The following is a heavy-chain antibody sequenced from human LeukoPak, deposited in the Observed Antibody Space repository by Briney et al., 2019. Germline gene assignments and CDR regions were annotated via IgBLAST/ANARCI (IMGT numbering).Heavy chain of an antibody. CDR2: ISGSGGST. J-gene: IGHJ3*02. CDR3: AKARPPTIAAAGYAFDI. Sequence: GGSLRLSCAASGFTFSSYAMSWVRQAPGKGLEWVSAISGSGGSTYYADSVKGRFTISRDNSKNTLYLQMNSLRAEDMAVYYCAKARPPTIAAAGYAFDIWGQGTMVTVSS. CDR1: GFTFSSYA. D-gene: IGHD6-13*01. V-gene: IGHV3-23*01.